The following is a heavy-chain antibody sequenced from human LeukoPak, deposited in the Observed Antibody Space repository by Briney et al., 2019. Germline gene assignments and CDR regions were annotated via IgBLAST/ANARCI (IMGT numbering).Heavy chain of an antibody. V-gene: IGHV3-23*01. CDR1: GFTFRNYW. J-gene: IGHJ4*02. CDR2: IGGRDGST. D-gene: IGHD3-10*01. Sequence: GGSLRLSCAVSGFTFRNYWMYWVRQAPGKGLEWVSAIGGRDGSTYYADSVKGRFTISRDNSKNTLYVQMNSLRAEDTAVYYCAKGHYYGSGSLDYWGQGTLVTVSS. CDR3: AKGHYYGSGSLDY.